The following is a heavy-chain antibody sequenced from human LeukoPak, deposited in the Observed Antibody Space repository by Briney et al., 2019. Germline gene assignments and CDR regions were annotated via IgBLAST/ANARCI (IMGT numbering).Heavy chain of an antibody. CDR1: GFTFSDAW. CDR2: IKSKADGGTT. CDR3: TTYSSSWYFFDD. D-gene: IGHD6-13*01. V-gene: IGHV3-15*01. J-gene: IGHJ4*02. Sequence: GGSLRLSCAASGFTFSDAWMSWVRQAPGKGLEWVGRIKSKADGGTTEYAAPVKGRFTISRDDSKNTLYLQINSLKTDDTAIYYCTTYSSSWYFFDDWGQGTLVTVTS.